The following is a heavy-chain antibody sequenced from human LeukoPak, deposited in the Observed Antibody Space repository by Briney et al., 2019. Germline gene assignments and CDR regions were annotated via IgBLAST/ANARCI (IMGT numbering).Heavy chain of an antibody. D-gene: IGHD5-24*01. Sequence: GGSLRLSCAASGFTFSSYAMSWVRQAPGKGLEWVSAISGSGGSTYYADSVKGRFTISRDNSKNTVYLQMNSLSAEDAAVYYCVKDDGWVQYANWGQGTLVTVSS. CDR3: VKDDGWVQYAN. V-gene: IGHV3-23*01. CDR2: ISGSGGST. CDR1: GFTFSSYA. J-gene: IGHJ4*02.